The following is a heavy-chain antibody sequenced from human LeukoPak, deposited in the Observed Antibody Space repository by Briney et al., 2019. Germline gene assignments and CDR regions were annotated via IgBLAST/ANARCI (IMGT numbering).Heavy chain of an antibody. J-gene: IGHJ1*01. CDR2: INPKSGGT. D-gene: IGHD2-2*02. CDR3: ARGPTYTN. CDR1: GYSFIDYY. V-gene: IGHV1-2*02. Sequence: ASVKVSCKASGYSFIDYYMHWVRQAPGQGLEWMGWINPKSGGTDYEQKFQGRVTMTRDTSISTAYMELSRLTSDDTAVYYCARGPTYTNWGQGTLVPVFS.